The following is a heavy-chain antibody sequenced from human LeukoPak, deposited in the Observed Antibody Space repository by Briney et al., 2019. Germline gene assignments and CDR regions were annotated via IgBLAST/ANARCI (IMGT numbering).Heavy chain of an antibody. V-gene: IGHV3-49*04. Sequence: PGRSLRLSCTTSGFTFGDYGMNWVRQAPGKGLEWVGFIRSKAYGGTTEYAASVKGRFTISRDDSKSIAYLQMNSLKTEDTAVYYCTIGYCSGGSCYFDFDYWGQGTLVTVSS. CDR3: TIGYCSGGSCYFDFDY. CDR2: IRSKAYGGTT. CDR1: GFTFGDYG. J-gene: IGHJ4*02. D-gene: IGHD2-15*01.